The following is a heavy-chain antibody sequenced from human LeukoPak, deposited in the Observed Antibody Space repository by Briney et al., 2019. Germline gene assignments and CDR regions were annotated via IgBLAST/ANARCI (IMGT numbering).Heavy chain of an antibody. CDR1: GFTFRSYA. D-gene: IGHD6-19*01. CDR2: ISGSGGST. J-gene: IGHJ4*02. Sequence: GGSLRHSCAASGFTFRSYAMSWVRQAPGKGLEWVSAISGSGGSTYYADSVKGRFTISRDKSKNTLYLQMNSLRAEDTAVYYCAKDLLAGTIDYWGQGTLVTVSS. CDR3: AKDLLAGTIDY. V-gene: IGHV3-23*01.